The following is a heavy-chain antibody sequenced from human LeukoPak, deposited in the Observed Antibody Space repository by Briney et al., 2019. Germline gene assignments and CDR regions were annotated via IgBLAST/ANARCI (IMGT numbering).Heavy chain of an antibody. D-gene: IGHD3-22*01. CDR1: GYTFTSYY. V-gene: IGHV1-46*01. CDR2: INPSGGST. CDR3: AREYVPTYDSSGYGHFQH. J-gene: IGHJ1*01. Sequence: ASVKVSCKASGYTFTSYYVHWVRQAPGQGLEWVGIINPSGGSTSYAQKFQDRVTMTRDTSTSTVYMELSSLRSEDTAVYYCAREYVPTYDSSGYGHFQHWGQGTLVTVSS.